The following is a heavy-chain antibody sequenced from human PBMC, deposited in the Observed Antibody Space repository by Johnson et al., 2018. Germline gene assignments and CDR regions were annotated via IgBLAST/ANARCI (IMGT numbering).Heavy chain of an antibody. D-gene: IGHD6-19*01. CDR3: AKAQQQWLVLPDAFDI. CDR1: GFTFSNYW. V-gene: IGHV3-23*04. J-gene: IGHJ3*02. CDR2: LSASGADT. Sequence: VQLVQSGGGLVQPGGSLRLSCEVSGFTFSNYWMSWVRQAPGKGLEWVSGLSASGADTYYSDSVKGRFTVSRDNSKNTLFLQMNSLRAADTGVYYCAKAQQQWLVLPDAFDIWGQGTMVTVSS.